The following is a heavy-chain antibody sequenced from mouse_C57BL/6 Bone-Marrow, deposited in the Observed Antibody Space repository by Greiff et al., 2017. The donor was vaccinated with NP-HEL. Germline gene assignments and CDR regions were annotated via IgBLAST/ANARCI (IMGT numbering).Heavy chain of an antibody. J-gene: IGHJ3*01. CDR2: IDPENGDT. Sequence: VQLQQSGAELVRPGASVKLSCTASGFNIKDDYMHWVKQRPEQGLEWIGWIDPENGDTEYASKFQGKATITADTSSNTAYLQLSSLTSEDTAVYYCTVGYYGSSWAGFAYWGQGTLVTVAA. CDR1: GFNIKDDY. V-gene: IGHV14-4*01. CDR3: TVGYYGSSWAGFAY. D-gene: IGHD1-1*01.